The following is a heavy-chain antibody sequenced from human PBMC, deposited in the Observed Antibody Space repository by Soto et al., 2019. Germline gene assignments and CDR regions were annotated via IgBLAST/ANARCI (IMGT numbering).Heavy chain of an antibody. Sequence: EVQLVESGGGLVQPGGSLRLSCVASTFTFRSYWMTWVRQAPGKGLEWVANINPEGSDKYYVDSVKGRFTISRDNTKNSLDLQMNSLRAEDTAVYYCARADRPYAESAYWGQGTLVTVSS. J-gene: IGHJ4*02. D-gene: IGHD3-3*01. CDR3: ARADRPYAESAY. CDR1: TFTFRSYW. CDR2: INPEGSDK. V-gene: IGHV3-7*04.